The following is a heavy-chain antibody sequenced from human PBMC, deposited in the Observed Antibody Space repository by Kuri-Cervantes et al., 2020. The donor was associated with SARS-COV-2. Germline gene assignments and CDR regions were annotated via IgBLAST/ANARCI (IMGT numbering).Heavy chain of an antibody. J-gene: IGHJ6*02. CDR3: ARFDFGYYYGMDV. CDR2: ISSSSSYI. D-gene: IGHD3-9*01. V-gene: IGHV3-21*04. Sequence: GGSLRLSCAASGFTFSSYSMNWVRQAPGKGLEWVSSISSSSSYIYYADSVKGRFTISRDNAKNSLYLQMNGLRAEDTAVYYCARFDFGYYYGMDVWGQGTTVTVSS. CDR1: GFTFSSYS.